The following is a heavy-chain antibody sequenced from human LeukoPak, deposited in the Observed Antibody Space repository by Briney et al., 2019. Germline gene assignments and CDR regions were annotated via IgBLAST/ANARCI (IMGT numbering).Heavy chain of an antibody. J-gene: IGHJ4*02. Sequence: SETPSLTCTVSGDSITNGSYYWSWNRQPAGKGLEWIGRLYIRGSTNYSPSLKSRVTISADRSKNQLSLSLRSVTAADTGVYFCARAATGNYHFDSWGQGTLVTVSS. CDR1: GDSITNGSYY. D-gene: IGHD1-7*01. CDR3: ARAATGNYHFDS. V-gene: IGHV4-61*02. CDR2: LYIRGST.